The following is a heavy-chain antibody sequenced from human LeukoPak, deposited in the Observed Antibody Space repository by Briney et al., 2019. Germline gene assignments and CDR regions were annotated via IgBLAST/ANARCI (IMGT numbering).Heavy chain of an antibody. V-gene: IGHV4-59*01. CDR3: ARGYGSGSYYNE. D-gene: IGHD3-10*01. CDR2: MYYSGST. CDR1: GGPISSYY. J-gene: IGHJ4*02. Sequence: PSETLSLTCSVSGGPISSYYWSSIPQPPGKGLEWIGYMYYSGSTNYNPSLKSRVTISVDTSKNQLSLRLRSVAAADTAVYYCARGYGSGSYYNEWGQGTLVTVSS.